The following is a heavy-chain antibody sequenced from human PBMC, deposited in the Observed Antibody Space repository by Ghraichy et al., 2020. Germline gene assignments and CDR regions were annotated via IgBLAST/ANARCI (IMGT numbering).Heavy chain of an antibody. CDR3: NRVGESQELDY. V-gene: IGHV3-74*01. J-gene: IGHJ4*02. CDR2: INSDGSST. CDR1: GFTFSSYW. Sequence: GGSLRLSCAASGFTFSSYWMHWVRQAPGKGLVWVSRINSDGSSTNYADSVKGRFTISRDNAKNTLYLQMNSLRAEDMAVYYCNRVGESQELDYWGQGTLVTVSS. D-gene: IGHD3-10*01.